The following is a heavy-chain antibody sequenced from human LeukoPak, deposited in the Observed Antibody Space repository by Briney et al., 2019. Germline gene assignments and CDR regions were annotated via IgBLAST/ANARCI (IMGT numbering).Heavy chain of an antibody. V-gene: IGHV4-59*01. Sequence: SETLSLTCNVFNYSIGSTFYWGWIRQPPGKGLEWIGYIYYSGSTNYNPSLKSRVTISVDTSKNQFSLKLSSVTAADTAVYYCARVVLDYYYYYYYMDVWGKGTTVTVSS. CDR2: IYYSGST. CDR1: NYSIGSTFY. J-gene: IGHJ6*03. CDR3: ARVVLDYYYYYYYMDV. D-gene: IGHD3-9*01.